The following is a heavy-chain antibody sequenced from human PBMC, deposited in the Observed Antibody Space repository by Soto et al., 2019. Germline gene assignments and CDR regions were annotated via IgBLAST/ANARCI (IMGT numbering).Heavy chain of an antibody. Sequence: QITLKESGPTLVKPTQTLTLTCTFSGFSLSTSGVGVGWIRQPPGKALEWLALIYGDDDKRYSPSLKSRLTIAKDTSKTQVVLTMTNMDPVDTATYYFAHSVPTEVTTSHFDYWGQGTLVTVSS. CDR3: AHSVPTEVTTSHFDY. CDR1: GFSLSTSGVG. D-gene: IGHD4-17*01. V-gene: IGHV2-5*02. CDR2: IYGDDDK. J-gene: IGHJ4*02.